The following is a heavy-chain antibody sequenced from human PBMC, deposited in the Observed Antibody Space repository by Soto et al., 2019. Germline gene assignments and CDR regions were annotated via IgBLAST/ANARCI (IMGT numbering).Heavy chain of an antibody. CDR3: AKEEGAGEYGGLRGPFDI. J-gene: IGHJ3*02. CDR2: ISYDGSNK. V-gene: IGHV3-30*18. D-gene: IGHD3-10*01. CDR1: GFSFSTYA. Sequence: QVQLVESGGGVVEPGRSLRLSCAASGFSFSTYAMHWVRQAPGKGLEWVAFISYDGSNKYYADSVKDRFTISRDNSKNTISLQINSLGAEDTGVYYCAKEEGAGEYGGLRGPFDIWGHGTMVIVS.